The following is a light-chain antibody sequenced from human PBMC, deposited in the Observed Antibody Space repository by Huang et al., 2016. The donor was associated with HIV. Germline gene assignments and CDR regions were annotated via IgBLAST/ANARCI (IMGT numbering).Light chain of an antibody. CDR1: QSVLYSSNNKNF. V-gene: IGKV4-1*01. J-gene: IGKJ1*01. Sequence: DIVMTQSPDSLAVSLGERATINCKSSQSVLYSSNNKNFLAWYQQKPGQPPKLLIYWASTRESGVPDRFGGSGSGTDFTLTINSLQAEDVAVYYCQQYYGSPWTFGQGTKVEVK. CDR2: WAS. CDR3: QQYYGSPWT.